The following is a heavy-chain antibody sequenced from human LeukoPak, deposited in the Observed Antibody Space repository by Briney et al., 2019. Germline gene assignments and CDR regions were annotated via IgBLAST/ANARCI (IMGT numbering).Heavy chain of an antibody. CDR1: GYSFTSYW. V-gene: IGHV5-51*01. CDR3: ARLWESGSGSYGYDAFDI. J-gene: IGHJ3*02. D-gene: IGHD3-10*01. CDR2: IYPGDSDT. Sequence: PGESLKISCKGSGYSFTSYWIGWVRQMPGKGLEWMGIIYPGDSDTRYSPSFQGQVTISADKSISTAYLQWSSLKASDTAMYYCARLWESGSGSYGYDAFDIWGQGTMVTVSS.